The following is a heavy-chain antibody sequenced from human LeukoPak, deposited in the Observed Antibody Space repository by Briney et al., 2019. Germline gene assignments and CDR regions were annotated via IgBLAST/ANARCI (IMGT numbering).Heavy chain of an antibody. CDR1: GGSISSYY. CDR3: ASGEMATIFY. Sequence: SETLSLTCTVSGGSISSYYWSWIRQPPGKGLEWIGYIYHSGSTNYNPSLKSRVTISVDTSKNQFSLKLSSVTAADTAVYYCASGEMATIFYWGQGTLVTVSS. J-gene: IGHJ4*02. V-gene: IGHV4-59*01. D-gene: IGHD5-24*01. CDR2: IYHSGST.